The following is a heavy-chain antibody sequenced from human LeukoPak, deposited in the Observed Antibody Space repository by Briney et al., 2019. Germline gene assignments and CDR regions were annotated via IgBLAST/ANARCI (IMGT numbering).Heavy chain of an antibody. J-gene: IGHJ6*02. D-gene: IGHD4-11*01. Sequence: GGSLRLFCAASGFTVSSNYMSWVRQAPGKGLVEVSVIYSGGSTYYADSVKGRFTISRDNSKNTLYLQMNSLRAEDTAVYYCARVNYRYYYYGMDVWGQGTTVTVSS. V-gene: IGHV3-53*01. CDR2: IYSGGST. CDR3: ARVNYRYYYYGMDV. CDR1: GFTVSSNY.